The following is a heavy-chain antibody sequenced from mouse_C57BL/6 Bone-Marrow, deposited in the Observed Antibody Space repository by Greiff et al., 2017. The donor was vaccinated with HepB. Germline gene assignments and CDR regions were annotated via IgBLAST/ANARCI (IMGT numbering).Heavy chain of an antibody. D-gene: IGHD1-1*01. CDR2: IDPSDSYT. Sequence: VQLQQSGAELVKPGASVKLSCKASGYTFTSYWMQWVKQRPGQGLEWIGEIDPSDSYTNYNQKFKGKATLTVDTSSSTAYMQLSSLTSEDSAVYYCARDYYGRGYYFDYWGQGTTLTVSS. CDR3: ARDYYGRGYYFDY. J-gene: IGHJ2*01. CDR1: GYTFTSYW. V-gene: IGHV1-50*01.